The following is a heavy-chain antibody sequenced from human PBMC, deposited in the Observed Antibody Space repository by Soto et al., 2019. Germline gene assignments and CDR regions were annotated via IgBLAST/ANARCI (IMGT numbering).Heavy chain of an antibody. CDR2: IIPIVTTP. CDR3: ARVGYNFWSRYNYYGVDV. Sequence: QVRLVQSGAEVKKPGSSVKVSCEASGGTFSSYAVTWVRQAPGQGLEWMGGIIPIVTTPNYAQKFQGRLTIASDKSTSTSYMELSSLRSEDTGVSYCARVGYNFWSRYNYYGVDVWCQGATVIVSS. V-gene: IGHV1-69*06. D-gene: IGHD3-3*01. J-gene: IGHJ6*02. CDR1: GGTFSSYA.